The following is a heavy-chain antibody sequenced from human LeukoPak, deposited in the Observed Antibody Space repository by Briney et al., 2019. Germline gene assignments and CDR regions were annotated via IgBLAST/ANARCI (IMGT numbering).Heavy chain of an antibody. D-gene: IGHD6-6*01. V-gene: IGHV4-34*01. CDR2: INHSGST. J-gene: IGHJ4*02. Sequence: SETLSLTCAVYGGSFSGYYWSWIRQPPGKGLEWIGEINHSGSTNYNPPLKSRVTISVDTSKNQFSLKLSSVTAADTAVYYCARSGEYSSSSGEYFDYWGQGTLVTVSS. CDR3: ARSGEYSSSSGEYFDY. CDR1: GGSFSGYY.